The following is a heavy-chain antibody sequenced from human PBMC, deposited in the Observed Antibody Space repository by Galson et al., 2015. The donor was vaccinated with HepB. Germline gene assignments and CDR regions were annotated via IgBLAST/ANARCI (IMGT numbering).Heavy chain of an antibody. CDR1: GYTFTSYG. V-gene: IGHV1-18*01. CDR3: ARVSDILTGYFFRGIVGYFDY. J-gene: IGHJ4*02. D-gene: IGHD3-9*01. Sequence: SVKVSCKASGYTFTSYGISWVRQAPGQGLEWMGWISAYNGNTNYAQKLQGRVTMTTDTSTSTAYMELRSLRSDDTAVYYCARVSDILTGYFFRGIVGYFDYWGQGTLVTVSS. CDR2: ISAYNGNT.